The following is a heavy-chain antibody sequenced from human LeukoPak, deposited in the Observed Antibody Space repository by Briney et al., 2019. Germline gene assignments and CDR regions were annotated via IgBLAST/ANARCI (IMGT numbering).Heavy chain of an antibody. V-gene: IGHV4-39*07. D-gene: IGHD2-15*01. Sequence: SETLSLTCTVSGGSISSSSYYWGWIRQPPGKGLEWIGSIYYSGSTYYNPSLKSRVTISVDTSKNQFSLKLSSVTAADTAVYYCARGLIGYCSGGSCYSVGYYYYYMDVWGKGTTVTVSS. CDR1: GGSISSSSYY. J-gene: IGHJ6*03. CDR2: IYYSGST. CDR3: ARGLIGYCSGGSCYSVGYYYYYMDV.